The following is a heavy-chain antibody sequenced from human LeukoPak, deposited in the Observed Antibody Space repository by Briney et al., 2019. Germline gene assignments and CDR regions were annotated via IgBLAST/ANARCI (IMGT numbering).Heavy chain of an antibody. J-gene: IGHJ5*02. CDR3: ARFKVTVTSIP. D-gene: IGHD4-17*01. Sequence: GGSLRLSCRPSGCTYSSYNMNWVPHARERGRVCVSRINPDGSSASYADSVKGRFTISRDNAKNTLYLQINSLRAEDTAVHYCARFKVTVTSIPWGQGTLVTVSS. V-gene: IGHV3-74*01. CDR1: GCTYSSYN. CDR2: INPDGSSA.